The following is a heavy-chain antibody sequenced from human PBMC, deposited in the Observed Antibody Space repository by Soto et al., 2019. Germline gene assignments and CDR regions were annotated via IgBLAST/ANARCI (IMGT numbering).Heavy chain of an antibody. CDR2: IIPIFGTA. Sequence: QVQLVQSGAEVKKPGSSVKVSCKASGGTFSSYAISWVRQAPGQGIEWMGGIIPIFGTANYAQKFQGRVTITADESTSTAYMELSSLRSEDTAVYYCARENNYGGNSDPPDYWGQGTLVTVAS. J-gene: IGHJ4*02. CDR1: GGTFSSYA. D-gene: IGHD4-17*01. V-gene: IGHV1-69*12. CDR3: ARENNYGGNSDPPDY.